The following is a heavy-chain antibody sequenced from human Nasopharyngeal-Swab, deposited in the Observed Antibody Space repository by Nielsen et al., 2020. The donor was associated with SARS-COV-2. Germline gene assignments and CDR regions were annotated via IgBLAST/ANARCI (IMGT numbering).Heavy chain of an antibody. CDR3: ARHGGWEVTYYFDH. CDR1: GELVSSGRFY. V-gene: IGHV4-39*01. CDR2: IYYSGNT. D-gene: IGHD2-15*01. J-gene: IGHJ4*02. Sequence: SETLSLTCSVSGELVSSGRFYWSWIRQSQGKGLEWIGSIYYSGNTYYNPSLEGRVTVSVDTSKNQFSLNLRSVTAADTAVYYCARHGGWEVTYYFDHWGQGTLVTVSS.